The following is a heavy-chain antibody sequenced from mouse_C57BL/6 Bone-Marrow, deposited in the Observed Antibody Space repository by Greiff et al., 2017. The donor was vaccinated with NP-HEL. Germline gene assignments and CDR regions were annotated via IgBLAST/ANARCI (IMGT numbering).Heavy chain of an antibody. D-gene: IGHD2-4*01. CDR1: GFTFTDYY. V-gene: IGHV7-3*01. CDR2: IRNKANGYTT. Sequence: EVQVVESGGGLVQPGGSLSLSCAASGFTFTDYYMSWVRQPPGKALEWLGFIRNKANGYTTEYSASVKVRFTISRDNSQSSLYLQMNALRAEDSATYYCARSIYYDYADDPFYAMDYWGQGTSVTVSS. CDR3: ARSIYYDYADDPFYAMDY. J-gene: IGHJ4*01.